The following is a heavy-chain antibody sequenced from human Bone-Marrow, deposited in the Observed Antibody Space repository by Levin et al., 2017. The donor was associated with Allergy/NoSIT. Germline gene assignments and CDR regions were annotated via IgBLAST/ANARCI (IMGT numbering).Heavy chain of an antibody. CDR1: GGSISSYY. J-gene: IGHJ6*03. D-gene: IGHD5-12*01. CDR2: IYYSGST. CDR3: ARGDIVATWYYMDV. V-gene: IGHV4-59*01. Sequence: GSLRLSCTVSGGSISSYYWSWIRQPPGKGLEWIGYIYYSGSTNYNPSLKSRVTISVDTSKNQFSLKLSSVTAADTAVYYCARGDIVATWYYMDVWGKGTTVTVSS.